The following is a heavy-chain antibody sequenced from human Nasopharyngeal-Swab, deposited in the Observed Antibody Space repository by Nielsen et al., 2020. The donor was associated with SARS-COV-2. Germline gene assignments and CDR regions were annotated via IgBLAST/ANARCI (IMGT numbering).Heavy chain of an antibody. V-gene: IGHV3-11*05. CDR2: ISSSSSYT. CDR1: GFTFSDYY. D-gene: IGHD3-10*01. Sequence: GGSLRLSCAASGFTFSDYYMSWIRQAPGTGLEWVSYISSSSSYTNYADSVKGRFTISRDNAKNSLYLQMNSLRADDTAVYYCARGSIRGIIISDFDYWGQGTLVTVSS. J-gene: IGHJ4*02. CDR3: ARGSIRGIIISDFDY.